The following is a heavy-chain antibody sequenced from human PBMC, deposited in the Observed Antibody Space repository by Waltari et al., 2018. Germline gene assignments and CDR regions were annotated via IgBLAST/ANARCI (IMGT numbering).Heavy chain of an antibody. CDR2: IILILSTT. Sequence: QVQLVQSGAEVKKPGSSVKVSCKASGGTFSSYAISWVRQAPGPGLEWMGRIILILSTTSYAHKYKGKLKITRDNSTSDTYMDLSSLGTEDTAVYYCAGDRGGVVVIAQPVWFDPWGQGTLVTVSS. D-gene: IGHD2-21*01. CDR1: GGTFSSYA. CDR3: AGDRGGVVVIAQPVWFDP. V-gene: IGHV1-69*08. J-gene: IGHJ5*02.